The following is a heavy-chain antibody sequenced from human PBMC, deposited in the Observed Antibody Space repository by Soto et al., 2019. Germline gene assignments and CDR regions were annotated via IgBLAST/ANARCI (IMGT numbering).Heavy chain of an antibody. CDR1: GYTLTELS. D-gene: IGHD3-9*01. V-gene: IGHV1-24*01. CDR3: ATGPVERGYDLLTGYWLYNWFDP. J-gene: IGHJ5*02. Sequence: QVQLVQSGAEVKKPGASVKVSCKVSGYTLTELSMHWVRQAPGKGLEWMGGFDPEDGETIYAQKFQGRVTMTEDTSTDTAYMELSSLRSEDTAVYYCATGPVERGYDLLTGYWLYNWFDPWGQGTLVTVSS. CDR2: FDPEDGET.